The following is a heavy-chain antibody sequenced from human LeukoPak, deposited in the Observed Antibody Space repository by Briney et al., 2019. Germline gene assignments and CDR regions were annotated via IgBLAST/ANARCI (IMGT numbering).Heavy chain of an antibody. V-gene: IGHV1-2*02. CDR1: GYTFIAYY. J-gene: IGHJ3*02. CDR3: ARGPATAAFDI. Sequence: ASVRVSCKASGYTFIAYYMHWFRQAPGQGLEWMGWVNPDNGGTDSAQKFRGRVTMTSGTSISTAYMELSGLTSDGTAVYYCARGPATAAFDIWGQGTMVTVSS. D-gene: IGHD2-15*01. CDR2: VNPDNGGT.